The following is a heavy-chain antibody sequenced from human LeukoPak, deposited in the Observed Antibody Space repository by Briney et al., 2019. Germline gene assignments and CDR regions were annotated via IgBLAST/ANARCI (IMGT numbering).Heavy chain of an antibody. CDR2: IYHSGST. CDR1: GGSISSYY. CDR3: ARVPKRYSSGWYYFDY. D-gene: IGHD6-19*01. Sequence: SETLSLTCTVSGGSISSYYWSWIRQPPGKGLEWIGFIYHSGSTNYNPSLKSRVTISVDTSKNEFSLKLSSVTTADTAVYYCARVPKRYSSGWYYFDYWGQGTLVTVSS. V-gene: IGHV4-59*01. J-gene: IGHJ4*02.